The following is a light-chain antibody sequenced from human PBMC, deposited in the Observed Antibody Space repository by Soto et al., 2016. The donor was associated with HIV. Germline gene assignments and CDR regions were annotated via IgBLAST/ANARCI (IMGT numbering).Light chain of an antibody. V-gene: IGKV1-NL1*01. CDR1: QVISNS. CDR2: AAS. Sequence: DIQMTQSPSSLSASVGDRVTITCRASQVISNSLAWYQQRPGKAPKLLLYAASRLNSGVPSRFSGSGSGTDYTLTISSLQPGDFATYYCQQYFSSPRTFAQGTRLEIK. CDR3: QQYFSSPRT. J-gene: IGKJ2*02.